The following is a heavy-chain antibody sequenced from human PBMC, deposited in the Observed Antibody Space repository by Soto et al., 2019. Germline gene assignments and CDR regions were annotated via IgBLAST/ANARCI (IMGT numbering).Heavy chain of an antibody. J-gene: IGHJ5*02. Sequence: ASVKVSCKTSGYSFTDYKLHWVRQAPGQGLEWMGWISAYNGNTNYAQKLQGRVTMTTDTSTSTAYMELRSLRSDDTAVYYCASDVDTAPNWFDPWGQGTLVTVSS. V-gene: IGHV1-18*04. CDR1: GYSFTDYK. D-gene: IGHD5-18*01. CDR2: ISAYNGNT. CDR3: ASDVDTAPNWFDP.